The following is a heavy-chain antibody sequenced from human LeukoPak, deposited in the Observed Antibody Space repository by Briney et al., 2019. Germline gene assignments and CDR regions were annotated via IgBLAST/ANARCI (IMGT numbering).Heavy chain of an antibody. V-gene: IGHV3-23*01. J-gene: IGHJ6*03. D-gene: IGHD2-2*01. CDR1: GFTFSSYS. CDR2: ISANAVST. CDR3: ASMPSTEIYYFYYMDV. Sequence: GGSLRLSCAASGFTFSSYSMNWVRQAPGKGLEWVSGISANAVSTYYADSVKGRFTISRDNSKNTLYLHMDRLGTEDTAVYYCASMPSTEIYYFYYMDVWGKGTTVTVSS.